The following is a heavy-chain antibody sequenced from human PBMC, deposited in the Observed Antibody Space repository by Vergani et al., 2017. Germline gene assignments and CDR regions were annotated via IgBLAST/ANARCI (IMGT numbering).Heavy chain of an antibody. Sequence: EVQLVQSGAEVRKPGATVKISCKVSGYTFGDYYMHWVHQAPGKGLEWMGLIDPENGKTTYAERFQGRVTFTADTSTDTAYLELNNLGSEDTAIYYCASLDLAAAAVFFDYWGQGSLVTVSS. CDR3: ASLDLAAAAVFFDY. CDR1: GYTFGDYY. J-gene: IGHJ4*02. D-gene: IGHD6-13*01. CDR2: IDPENGKT. V-gene: IGHV1-69-2*01.